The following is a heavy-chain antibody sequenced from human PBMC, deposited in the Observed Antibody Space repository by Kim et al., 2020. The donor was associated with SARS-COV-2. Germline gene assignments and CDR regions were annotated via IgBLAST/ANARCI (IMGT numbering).Heavy chain of an antibody. D-gene: IGHD6-19*01. CDR2: IYTSGST. CDR3: ARGSGWGLYYYYGMDV. Sequence: SETLSLTCTVSGGSISSGSYYWSWIRQPAGKGLEWIGRIYTSGSTNYNPSLKSRVTISVDTSKNQFSLKLSSVTAVDTAVYYCARGSGWGLYYYYGMDVWGQGTTVTVSS. J-gene: IGHJ6*02. CDR1: GGSISSGSYY. V-gene: IGHV4-61*02.